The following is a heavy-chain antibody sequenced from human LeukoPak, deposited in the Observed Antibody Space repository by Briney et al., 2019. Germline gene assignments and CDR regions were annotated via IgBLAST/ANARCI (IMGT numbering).Heavy chain of an antibody. CDR1: GGSISSSSYY. D-gene: IGHD3-22*01. V-gene: IGHV4-39*07. J-gene: IGHJ4*02. CDR2: IYYSGST. CDR3: ARSGGLWLLTYYFDY. Sequence: PSETLSLTCTVSGGSISSSSYYWGWIRQPPGKGLEWIGSIYYSGSTYYNPSLKSRVTISVDTSKNQLSLKLSSVTAADTAVYFCARSGGLWLLTYYFDYWGQGALVTVSS.